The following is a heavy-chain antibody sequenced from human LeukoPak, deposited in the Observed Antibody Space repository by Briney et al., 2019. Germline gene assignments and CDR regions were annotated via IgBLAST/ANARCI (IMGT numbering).Heavy chain of an antibody. Sequence: SETLSLTCAVYGGSFSGYYWSWIRQPPGEGLEWIGEINHSGSTNYNPSLKSRVTISVDTSKNQFSLKLSSVTAADTAVYYCARGHGGNHWGQGTLVTVSS. V-gene: IGHV4-34*01. CDR3: ARGHGGNH. J-gene: IGHJ5*02. D-gene: IGHD4-23*01. CDR2: INHSGST. CDR1: GGSFSGYY.